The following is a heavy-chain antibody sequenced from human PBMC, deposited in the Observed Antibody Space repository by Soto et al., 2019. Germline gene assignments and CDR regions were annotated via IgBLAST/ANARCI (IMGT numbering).Heavy chain of an antibody. Sequence: QPQLVQSGAEVRKPGASVNVSCKASGYTFTTYGISWVRQAPGQGLEWMGWIGGYNGDSHNAQKFQGRRTMTRDTSTKTAYMELRSLRPDDTAVYYCARVGNNGWPLEYDYGGQGTLVIVSS. CDR1: GYTFTTYG. V-gene: IGHV1-18*04. CDR2: IGGYNGDS. CDR3: ARVGNNGWPLEYDY. D-gene: IGHD2-8*01. J-gene: IGHJ4*02.